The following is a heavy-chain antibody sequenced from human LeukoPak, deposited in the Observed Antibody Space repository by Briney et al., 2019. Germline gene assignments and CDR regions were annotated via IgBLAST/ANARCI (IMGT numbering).Heavy chain of an antibody. CDR2: IYSGGST. CDR1: GFTASGNY. D-gene: IGHD7-27*01. Sequence: GGSLRLSCEVSGFTASGNYMTWVRQAPGKGLEWASIIYSGGSTYYADSVKGRFAISRDNSKNTLYLQMNSLRAEDTAVFYCARDLTGDAYFDYWGQGTLVTVSA. J-gene: IGHJ4*02. V-gene: IGHV3-66*01. CDR3: ARDLTGDAYFDY.